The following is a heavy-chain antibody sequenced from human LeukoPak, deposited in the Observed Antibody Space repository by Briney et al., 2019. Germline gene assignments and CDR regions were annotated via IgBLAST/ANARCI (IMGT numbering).Heavy chain of an antibody. Sequence: SETLSLTCAVYGGSFSGYYWSWIRQPPGKGLEWIGEINHSGSTNYNPSLKSRVTISVDTSKNQFSLKLSSVTAADTAVYYCARGGVVPAAYYYYMDVWGKGTTVTVSS. D-gene: IGHD2-2*01. J-gene: IGHJ6*03. CDR3: ARGGVVPAAYYYYMDV. CDR2: INHSGST. V-gene: IGHV4-34*01. CDR1: GGSFSGYY.